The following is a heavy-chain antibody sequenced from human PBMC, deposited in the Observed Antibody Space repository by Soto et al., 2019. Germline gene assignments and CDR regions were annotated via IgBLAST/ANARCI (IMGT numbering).Heavy chain of an antibody. D-gene: IGHD3-22*01. V-gene: IGHV3-30*18. Sequence: QVQLVESGGGVVQPGRSLRLSCAASGFTFRSYGMHWVRQATGKGLEWVAVISYDGSNKYYADSVKGRFTISRDNSKNSLYLQMNSLRAEETAVYYCANDLCTMIVVAPYDYWGQGTLVTDAS. CDR2: ISYDGSNK. J-gene: IGHJ4*02. CDR3: ANDLCTMIVVAPYDY. CDR1: GFTFRSYG.